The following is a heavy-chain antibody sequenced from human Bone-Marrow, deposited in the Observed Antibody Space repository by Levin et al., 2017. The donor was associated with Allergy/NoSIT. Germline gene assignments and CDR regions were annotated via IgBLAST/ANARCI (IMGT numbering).Heavy chain of an antibody. CDR3: ATRGAMVGMGSLYSYEMDV. CDR2: ISATGGGT. J-gene: IGHJ6*02. CDR1: GFTFGNFA. Sequence: PGGSLRLSCEASGFTFGNFAMIWVRQAPGKGLEWVSGISATGGGTYYADTVKDRFTISRDNFRNRLYLEMNILKAEDTAVYYCATRGAMVGMGSLYSYEMDVWGQGTTVTVSS. D-gene: IGHD4/OR15-4a*01. V-gene: IGHV3-23*01.